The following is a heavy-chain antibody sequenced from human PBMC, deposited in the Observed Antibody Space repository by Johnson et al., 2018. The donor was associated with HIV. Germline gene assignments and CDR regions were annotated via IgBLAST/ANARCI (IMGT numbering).Heavy chain of an antibody. J-gene: IGHJ3*02. D-gene: IGHD5-24*01. CDR3: ARGCRDGYACDAFDI. CDR2: IYSGGSP. Sequence: VQLVESGGGLIQPGGSLRLSCAASGFTVSRNYMSCLRQAPGKGLEWVSVIYSGGSPYYADSVKGRFTISRDTSTKTLYLQMKSLRAEDTAVYYCARGCRDGYACDAFDIWGQGTMVTVAS. CDR1: GFTVSRNY. V-gene: IGHV3-53*01.